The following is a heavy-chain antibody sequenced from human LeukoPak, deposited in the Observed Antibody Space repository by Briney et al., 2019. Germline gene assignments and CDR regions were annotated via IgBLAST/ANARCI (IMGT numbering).Heavy chain of an antibody. J-gene: IGHJ4*02. V-gene: IGHV3-30-3*02. Sequence: GRSLRLSCAASGFTFSSYAMHWVRQAPGKGLEWVAVISYDGSNKYYADSVKGRFTISRDNSKNTLYLQMNSLRAEDTAVCYCAKHRVTTITYLDYWGQGTLVTVSS. CDR1: GFTFSSYA. CDR2: ISYDGSNK. D-gene: IGHD4-11*01. CDR3: AKHRVTTITYLDY.